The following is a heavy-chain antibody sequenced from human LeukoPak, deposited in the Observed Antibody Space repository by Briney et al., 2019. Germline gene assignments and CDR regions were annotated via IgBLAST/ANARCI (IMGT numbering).Heavy chain of an antibody. Sequence: GESLKISCKGSEDSFTNYWIGWVRQMPGKGLECMGIIYPGDSDTRYSPSFQGQVTISADKSISTAYLQWSSLKASDTAMYHCARIRMVRGIDAFDIWGQGTMVSVSS. CDR3: ARIRMVRGIDAFDI. V-gene: IGHV5-51*01. J-gene: IGHJ3*02. CDR2: IYPGDSDT. D-gene: IGHD3-10*01. CDR1: EDSFTNYW.